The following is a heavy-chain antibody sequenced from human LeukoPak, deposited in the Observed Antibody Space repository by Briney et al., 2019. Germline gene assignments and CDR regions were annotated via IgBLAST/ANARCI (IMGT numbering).Heavy chain of an antibody. D-gene: IGHD6-19*01. J-gene: IGHJ4*02. V-gene: IGHV4-34*01. Sequence: SETLSLTCAVYGGSFSGYYWSWIRQPPGQGLEWIGEINHSGSTNYNPSLKSRVTISVDTSKNQFSLKLSSVTAADTAVYYRARLCDELAVADDWGQGTLVTVSS. CDR1: GGSFSGYY. CDR2: INHSGST. CDR3: ARLCDELAVADD.